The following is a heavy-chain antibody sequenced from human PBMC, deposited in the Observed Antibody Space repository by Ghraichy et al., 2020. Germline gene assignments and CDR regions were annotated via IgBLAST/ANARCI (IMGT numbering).Heavy chain of an antibody. CDR2: ISSSSSYI. CDR1: GFTFSSYS. D-gene: IGHD7-27*01. J-gene: IGHJ3*02. V-gene: IGHV3-21*01. CDR3: ARDLTVRAFDI. Sequence: GESLNISCAASGFTFSSYSMNWVRQAPGKGLEWVSSISSSSSYIYYADSVKGRFTISRDNAKNSLYLQMNSLRAEDTAVYYCARDLTVRAFDIWGQGTMVTVSS.